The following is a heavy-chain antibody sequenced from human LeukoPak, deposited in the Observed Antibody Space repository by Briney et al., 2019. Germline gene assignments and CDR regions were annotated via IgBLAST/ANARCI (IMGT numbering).Heavy chain of an antibody. V-gene: IGHV3-33*01. CDR1: GFTFSSYG. CDR3: ARDLSHSGDTAMVTADY. Sequence: GRSLRLSCAASGFTFSSYGMHWVRQAPGKGLEWVAVIWYDGSNKYYADSVKGRFTISRDNSKNTLYLQMNSLRAEDTAVYYCARDLSHSGDTAMVTADYWGQGTLVTVSS. CDR2: IWYDGSNK. D-gene: IGHD5-18*01. J-gene: IGHJ4*02.